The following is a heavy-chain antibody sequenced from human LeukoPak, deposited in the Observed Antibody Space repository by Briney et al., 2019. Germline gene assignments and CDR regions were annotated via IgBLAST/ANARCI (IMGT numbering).Heavy chain of an antibody. Sequence: SETLSLTXTVSGDSISSTSYYWDWIRQPPGNGLEWIGSIYNSGTTHYNPSLKSRVTISVDTSKNQFSLKVSSVTAADTAVYYCASRVYGLGSFNYWGQGTLVTVSS. D-gene: IGHD3-10*01. V-gene: IGHV4-39*01. CDR1: GDSISSTSYY. CDR2: IYNSGTT. CDR3: ASRVYGLGSFNY. J-gene: IGHJ4*01.